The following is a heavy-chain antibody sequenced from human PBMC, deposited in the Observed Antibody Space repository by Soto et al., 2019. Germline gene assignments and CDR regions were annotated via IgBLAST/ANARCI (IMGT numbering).Heavy chain of an antibody. Sequence: ETLSLTCAASGFTFSSYWMSWVRQAPGKGLEWVANIKQDGSEKYYVDSVKVRFTISRDNAKNSLYLQMNSLRAEDTGVYYCSSANYYAISVYLFEWGQGNLVTVSS. CDR3: SSANYYAISVYLFE. V-gene: IGHV3-7*01. CDR2: IKQDGSEK. J-gene: IGHJ4*02. D-gene: IGHD3-22*01. CDR1: GFTFSSYW.